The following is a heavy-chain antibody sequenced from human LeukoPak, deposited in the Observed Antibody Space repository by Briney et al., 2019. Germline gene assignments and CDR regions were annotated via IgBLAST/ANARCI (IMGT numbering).Heavy chain of an antibody. D-gene: IGHD1-20*01. V-gene: IGHV3-53*01. J-gene: IGHJ3*02. CDR3: AKGYNWNDGYAFDI. CDR1: GSNNY. CDR2: IYSGGGA. Sequence: PGGSLRLSCAASGSNNYISWVRQAPGKGLEWVSVIYSGGGAYYADSVKGRFTISRDNSKNSLYLQMNSLRAKDTAVYYCAKGYNWNDGYAFDIWGQGTMVTVSS.